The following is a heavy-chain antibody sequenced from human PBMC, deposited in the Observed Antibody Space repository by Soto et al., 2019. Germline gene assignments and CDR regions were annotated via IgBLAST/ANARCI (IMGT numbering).Heavy chain of an antibody. V-gene: IGHV4-39*01. CDR1: GGSISSSSYY. J-gene: IGHJ4*02. D-gene: IGHD1-26*01. Sequence: QLQLQESGPGLVKPSETLSLTCTVSGGSISSSSYYWGWIRQPPGKGLEWIGSIYYSGSTYYNPSLRRRVTISVDTSKNQFSLKLSSVTAADTAVYYCARHSRVGATRGAFDYWGQGTLVTVSS. CDR3: ARHSRVGATRGAFDY. CDR2: IYYSGST.